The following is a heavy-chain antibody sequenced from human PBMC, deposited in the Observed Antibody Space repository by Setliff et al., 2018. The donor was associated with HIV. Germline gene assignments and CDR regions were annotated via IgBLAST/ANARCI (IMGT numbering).Heavy chain of an antibody. CDR1: DDPINSFY. CDR3: ARTPEDYDQYFFDR. Sequence: SGTLSLTCTVSDDPINSFYWSWIRQPPGKGLEWIGYIYTSGSTNYNPSLEGRVTISVDTSKNQFSLKLSSVTAADTAVYYCARTPEDYDQYFFDRWGQGTLVTVSS. D-gene: IGHD3-22*01. CDR2: IYTSGST. J-gene: IGHJ4*02. V-gene: IGHV4-4*09.